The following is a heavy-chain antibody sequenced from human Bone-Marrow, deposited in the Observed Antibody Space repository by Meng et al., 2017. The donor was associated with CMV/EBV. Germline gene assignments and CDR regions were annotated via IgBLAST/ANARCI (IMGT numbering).Heavy chain of an antibody. D-gene: IGHD2-2*02. Sequence: GGSLRLSCEASGFGFSDYWMHWVRQDPGKGLMWVSRISDDGTNTDYAESVKGRFTISRDNAKSTLYLQMNSLRVEDTAVYYCAALGFCISTSCYTGGFDPWGQGTLVTVSS. J-gene: IGHJ5*02. CDR2: ISDDGTNT. CDR3: AALGFCISTSCYTGGFDP. CDR1: GFGFSDYW. V-gene: IGHV3-74*01.